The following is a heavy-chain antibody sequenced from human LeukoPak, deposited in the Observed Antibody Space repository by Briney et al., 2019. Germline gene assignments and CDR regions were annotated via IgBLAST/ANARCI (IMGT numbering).Heavy chain of an antibody. Sequence: ASVKVSCKASGYTFTGYYMRWVRQAPGQGLEWMGWINPNSGGTNYAQKFQSRVTMTRDTSISTAYMELSRLRSDDTAVYYCAAPLSGYSSSWYESDYWGQGTLVTVSS. CDR2: INPNSGGT. D-gene: IGHD6-13*01. CDR1: GYTFTGYY. V-gene: IGHV1-2*02. CDR3: AAPLSGYSSSWYESDY. J-gene: IGHJ4*02.